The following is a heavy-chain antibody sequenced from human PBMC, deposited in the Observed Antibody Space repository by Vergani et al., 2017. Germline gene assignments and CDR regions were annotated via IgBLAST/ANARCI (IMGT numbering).Heavy chain of an antibody. V-gene: IGHV4-59*01. Sequence: QVQLQESGPGLVKPSETLSLTCTVSGGSISSYYWSWIRQPPGKGLEWIGYIYYSGSTNYNPSLKSRVTISVDTSKNQFSLKLSSVTAADTAVYYCARDNGDYYYYGMDVWGQGTTVTVSS. CDR3: ARDNGDYYYYGMDV. J-gene: IGHJ6*02. D-gene: IGHD4-17*01. CDR1: GGSISSYY. CDR2: IYYSGST.